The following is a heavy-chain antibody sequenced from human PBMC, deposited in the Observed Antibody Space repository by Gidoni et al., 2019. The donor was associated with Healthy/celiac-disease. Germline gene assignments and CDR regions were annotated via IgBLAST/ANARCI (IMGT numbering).Heavy chain of an antibody. Sequence: QAQLQESGPGLVKPSETLSLTCTVSGGSISSYYWSWIRQPPGKGLEWIGYIYYSGSTNYNPSLKSRVTISVDTSKNQFSLKLSSVTAADTAVYYCARGSFDYYDSSGPRGGLRFDPWGQGTLVTVSS. CDR3: ARGSFDYYDSSGPRGGLRFDP. D-gene: IGHD3-22*01. CDR1: GGSISSYY. CDR2: IYYSGST. V-gene: IGHV4-59*01. J-gene: IGHJ5*02.